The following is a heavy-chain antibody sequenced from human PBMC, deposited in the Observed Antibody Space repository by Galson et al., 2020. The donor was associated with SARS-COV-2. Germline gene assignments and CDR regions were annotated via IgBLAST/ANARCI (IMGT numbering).Heavy chain of an antibody. CDR3: ARDLRGATWSGDAFDI. D-gene: IGHD1-26*01. J-gene: IGHJ3*02. Sequence: PGGSLRLSCAASGFTFSSYSMNWVRQAPGKGLEWVSSISSSSSYIYYADSVKGRFTISRDNAKNSLYLQMNSLRAEDTAVYYCARDLRGATWSGDAFDIWGQGTMVTVSS. CDR1: GFTFSSYS. V-gene: IGHV3-21*01. CDR2: ISSSSSYI.